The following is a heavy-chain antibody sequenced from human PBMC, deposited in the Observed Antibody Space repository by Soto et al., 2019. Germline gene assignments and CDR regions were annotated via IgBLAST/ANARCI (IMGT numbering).Heavy chain of an antibody. V-gene: IGHV1-46*01. J-gene: IGHJ4*02. CDR2: INPSGGST. CDR1: GYTFTSYY. D-gene: IGHD5-18*01. Sequence: ASVKVSCKASGYTFTSYYMHWVRQAPGQGLEWMGIINPSGGSTSYAQKFQGRVTMTRDTSTGTVYMELSSLRSEDTAVYYCARDPQLWTLDYWGQGTLVTVSS. CDR3: ARDPQLWTLDY.